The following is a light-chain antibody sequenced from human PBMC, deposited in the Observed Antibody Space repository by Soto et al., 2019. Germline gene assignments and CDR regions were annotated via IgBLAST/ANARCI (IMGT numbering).Light chain of an antibody. CDR3: SSYTSSSTLV. CDR1: SSDVGGYNY. J-gene: IGLJ3*02. Sequence: QSALTQPASVSGSPGQSITISCTGTSSDVGGYNYVSWYQQHPGKAAKLMIYEVSNRPSGVSNRFSGSKSGNTAYLTISGLQAEDEADYYCSSYTSSSTLVFGGGTKLTVL. V-gene: IGLV2-14*01. CDR2: EVS.